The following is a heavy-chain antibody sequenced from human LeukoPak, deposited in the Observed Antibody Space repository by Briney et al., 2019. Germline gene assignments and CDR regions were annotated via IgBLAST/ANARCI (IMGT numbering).Heavy chain of an antibody. CDR1: GFPFSSYE. CDR3: ARQDYDILTGLFDY. V-gene: IGHV3-48*03. D-gene: IGHD3-9*01. CDR2: ISSSGSTI. J-gene: IGHJ4*02. Sequence: GSLRLSCAASGFPFSSYEMNWVRQAPGKGLEWVSYISSSGSTIYYADSVKGRFTISRDNAKNSLYLQMNSLRAEDTAVYYCARQDYDILTGLFDYWGQGTLVTVSS.